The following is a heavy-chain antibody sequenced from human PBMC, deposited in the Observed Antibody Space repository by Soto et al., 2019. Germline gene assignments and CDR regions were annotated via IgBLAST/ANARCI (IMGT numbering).Heavy chain of an antibody. V-gene: IGHV3-21*01. D-gene: IGHD3-22*01. CDR2: ISSSSSYI. J-gene: IGHJ4*02. CDR1: GFTFSSYS. CDR3: AKGYYDSSGYFFDY. Sequence: PGGSLRLSCAASGFTFSSYSMNWVRQAPGEGLEWVSSISSSSSYIYYADSVKGRFTISRDNAKNSLYLQMNSLRAEDTAVYYCAKGYYDSSGYFFDYWGQGTLVTVSS.